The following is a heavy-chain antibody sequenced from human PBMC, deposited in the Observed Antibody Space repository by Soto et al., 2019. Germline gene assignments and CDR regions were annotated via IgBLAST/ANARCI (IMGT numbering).Heavy chain of an antibody. V-gene: IGHV3-7*01. D-gene: IGHD1-26*01. CDR2: VKPDGSAT. CDR1: GFTFNYYW. J-gene: IGHJ4*02. Sequence: PGGSLRLSCAASGFTFNYYWMTWVRQAPGKGLEWVANVKPDGSATFYADSLKGRFTVSRDNSKNILYLQMDSLRPEDTAVYFCAKEGSPKVSRWDDHWGQGTLVTVSS. CDR3: AKEGSPKVSRWDDH.